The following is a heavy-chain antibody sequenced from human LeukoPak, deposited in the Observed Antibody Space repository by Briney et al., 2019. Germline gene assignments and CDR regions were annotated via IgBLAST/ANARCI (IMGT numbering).Heavy chain of an antibody. V-gene: IGHV4-39*01. CDR3: ARLLYYYDSSGFYS. Sequence: SETPSLTCTVSGGSISSSSYCWGWIRQPPGTGMEWNGSIYYSGTPYYNPSLKSGDTISVETTKNQFSLKLSSVTAADTAVYFCARLLYYYDSSGFYSWGQGALVTVPS. J-gene: IGHJ4*02. CDR1: GGSISSSSYC. CDR2: IYYSGTP. D-gene: IGHD3-22*01.